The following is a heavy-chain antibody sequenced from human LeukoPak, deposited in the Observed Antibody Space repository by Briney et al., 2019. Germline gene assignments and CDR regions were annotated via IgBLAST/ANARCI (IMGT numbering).Heavy chain of an antibody. CDR2: INSDGINT. D-gene: IGHD3-10*01. CDR3: ARDGVLWFGEKPPNLGWFDP. V-gene: IGHV3-74*01. Sequence: GGSLRLSCAASGFTFSNYWMHWARQAPGKGLVWVSRINSDGINTSYADSVKGRFTISRDNAKNTLNLQMNSLRAEDTAVYYCARDGVLWFGEKPPNLGWFDPWGQGTLVTVSS. CDR1: GFTFSNYW. J-gene: IGHJ5*02.